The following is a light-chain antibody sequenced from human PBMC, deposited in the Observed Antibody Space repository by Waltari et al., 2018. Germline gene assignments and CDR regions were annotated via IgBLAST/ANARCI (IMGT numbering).Light chain of an antibody. Sequence: DIVMTQSPDSLVVSLGERATINCKSSQSVLYSSNNKNYLAWYQQKPGQPPKLLIYWASTRESGVPDRFSGSGSATDFTLTISSLQAEDVAVYYCQQYYSIPPTFGQGTKVEIK. CDR3: QQYYSIPPT. CDR2: WAS. CDR1: QSVLYSSNNKNY. V-gene: IGKV4-1*01. J-gene: IGKJ1*01.